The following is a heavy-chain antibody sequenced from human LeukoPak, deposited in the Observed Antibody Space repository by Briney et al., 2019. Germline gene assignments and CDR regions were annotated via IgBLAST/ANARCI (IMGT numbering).Heavy chain of an antibody. CDR2: ISGGGDIT. Sequence: PGGSLRLSCVASGLTFNNYIMNWVRRAPGRGLECISVISGGGDITYSADSVQGRFTVSRDNSKNTLYLQMSSLRVDDTAVYYCAKEVKGSGVYDYWGQGTLVTVSP. V-gene: IGHV3-23*01. CDR3: AKEVKGSGVYDY. CDR1: GLTFNNYI. J-gene: IGHJ4*02. D-gene: IGHD2-15*01.